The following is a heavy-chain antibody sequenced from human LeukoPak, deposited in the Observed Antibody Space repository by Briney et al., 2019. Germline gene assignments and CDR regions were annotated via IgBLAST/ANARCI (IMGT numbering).Heavy chain of an antibody. Sequence: PSQTLSLTCTVSGGSISSGSYYWSWIRQPAGKGLEWIGRIYTSGSTNYNPSLKSRVTISVDTSKNQFSLKLSSVTAADTAVYYCARDLNYGSGSYYPHFDYWGQGTLVTVSS. D-gene: IGHD3-10*01. J-gene: IGHJ4*02. CDR2: IYTSGST. CDR1: GGSISSGSYY. V-gene: IGHV4-61*02. CDR3: ARDLNYGSGSYYPHFDY.